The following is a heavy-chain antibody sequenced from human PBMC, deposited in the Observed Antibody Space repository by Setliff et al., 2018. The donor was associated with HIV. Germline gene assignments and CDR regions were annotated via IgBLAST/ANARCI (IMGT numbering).Heavy chain of an antibody. CDR1: GFSFSSYW. Sequence: GGSLRLSCVASGFSFSSYWMNWVRQAPGKGLEWVANIKPDGSEKSYVDSVKGRFTISRDNAKNSLYLQMNSLRAEDTAVYYWARDGYSYGFFDYWGQGTLVTVSS. D-gene: IGHD5-18*01. J-gene: IGHJ4*02. V-gene: IGHV3-7*01. CDR2: IKPDGSEK. CDR3: ARDGYSYGFFDY.